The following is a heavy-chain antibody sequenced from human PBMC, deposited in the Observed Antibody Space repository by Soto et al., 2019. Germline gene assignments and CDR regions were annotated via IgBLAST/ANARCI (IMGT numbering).Heavy chain of an antibody. V-gene: IGHV4-30-4*01. D-gene: IGHD5-18*01. CDR2: IYYSGST. CDR3: ARITAMVPHLDY. J-gene: IGHJ4*02. Sequence: SETLSLTCTVSGGSISSGDYYWSWIRQPPGKGLEWIGYIYYSGSTYYNPSLKSRVTISVDTSKNQFSLKLSSVTAADTAVYYCARITAMVPHLDYWGQGTLVTVS. CDR1: GGSISSGDYY.